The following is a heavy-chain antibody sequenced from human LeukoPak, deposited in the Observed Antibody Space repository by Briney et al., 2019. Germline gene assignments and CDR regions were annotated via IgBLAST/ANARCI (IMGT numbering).Heavy chain of an antibody. D-gene: IGHD5-12*01. J-gene: IGHJ4*02. V-gene: IGHV1-58*01. CDR2: IVVGSGNT. Sequence: SVKVSCKASGFTFTSSAVQWVRQARGQRLEWIGWIVVGSGNTNYAQKFQERVTITRDMSTSTACMELSSLRSEDTAVYYCAAERGYSGYDDGDRYFDYWGQGTLVTVSS. CDR1: GFTFTSSA. CDR3: AAERGYSGYDDGDRYFDY.